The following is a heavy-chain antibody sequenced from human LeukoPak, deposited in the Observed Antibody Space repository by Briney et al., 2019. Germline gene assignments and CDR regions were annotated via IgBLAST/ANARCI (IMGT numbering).Heavy chain of an antibody. CDR2: IKQEGSEK. CDR1: GFTFSNYW. D-gene: IGHD1-26*01. Sequence: QSGGSLRLSCAASGFTFSNYWMSWVRQAPGKGLEWVANIKQEGSEKYYVDSVEGRFTISRDNAKNSLYLQMNSLRAEDTAVYYCARGPSPWELLGDAFDIWGQGTMVTVSS. V-gene: IGHV3-7*01. CDR3: ARGPSPWELLGDAFDI. J-gene: IGHJ3*02.